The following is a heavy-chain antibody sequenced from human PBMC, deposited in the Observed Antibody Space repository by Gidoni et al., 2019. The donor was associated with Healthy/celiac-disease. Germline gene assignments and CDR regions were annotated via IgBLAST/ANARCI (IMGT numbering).Heavy chain of an antibody. CDR1: GFTFSSYA. J-gene: IGHJ6*02. CDR3: AKVPSFGIAVAGSGDGAMDV. D-gene: IGHD6-19*01. CDR2: ISGSGGST. V-gene: IGHV3-23*01. Sequence: EVQLLESGGGLVQPGGSLRLSCAASGFTFSSYAMSWVRQSPGKGLEWVSAISGSGGSTYYADSVKGRFTISRDNSKNTLYLQMNSLRAEDTAVYYCAKVPSFGIAVAGSGDGAMDVWGQGTTVTVSS.